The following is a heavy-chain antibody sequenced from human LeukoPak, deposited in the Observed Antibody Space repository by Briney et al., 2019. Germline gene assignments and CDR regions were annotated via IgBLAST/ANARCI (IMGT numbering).Heavy chain of an antibody. CDR1: GFTFSSAL. CDR3: TTPLRWEQPGLDY. V-gene: IGHV3-15*01. CDR2: IKSKTDGGTT. J-gene: IGHJ4*02. D-gene: IGHD1-26*01. Sequence: KTGGSLRLSCAAAGFTFSSALMSWVRQAPGKGLEWVGRIKSKTDGGTTDYAAPVKGRFTISREDSKNTLYLQMNSLKTEDTAVYYCTTPLRWEQPGLDYWGQGALVTVSS.